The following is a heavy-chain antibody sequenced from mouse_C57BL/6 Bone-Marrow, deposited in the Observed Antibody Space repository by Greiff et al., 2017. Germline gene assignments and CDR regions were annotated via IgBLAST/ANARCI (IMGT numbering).Heavy chain of an antibody. Sequence: DVMLVESGGGLVKPGGSLKLSCAASGFTFSDYGMHWVRQAPEKGLEWVAYISSGSSTIYYADTVKGRFTISRDNAKNTLFLQMTSLRSEDTAMYYCARPRVTTSYYAMDYWGQGTSVTVSS. V-gene: IGHV5-17*01. CDR3: ARPRVTTSYYAMDY. J-gene: IGHJ4*01. CDR1: GFTFSDYG. D-gene: IGHD2-2*01. CDR2: ISSGSSTI.